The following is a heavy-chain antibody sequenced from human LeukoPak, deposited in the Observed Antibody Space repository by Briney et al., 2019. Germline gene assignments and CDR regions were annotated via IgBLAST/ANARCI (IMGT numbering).Heavy chain of an antibody. D-gene: IGHD1-14*01. CDR3: AKLIRDRYYFDY. CDR2: ISGGGGST. J-gene: IGHJ4*02. V-gene: IGHV3-23*01. CDR1: GFTFTSYS. Sequence: GGSLRLSCAASGFTFTSYSMNWVRQAPGKGLEWVSTISGGGGSTYYADSVKGRFTISRDNSKNTLYLQMNSLRAEDTAVYYCAKLIRDRYYFDYWGQGTLVTVSS.